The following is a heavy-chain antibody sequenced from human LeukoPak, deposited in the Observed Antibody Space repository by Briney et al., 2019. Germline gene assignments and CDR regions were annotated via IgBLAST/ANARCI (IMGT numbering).Heavy chain of an antibody. Sequence: GGSLRLSCAASGFTFSSYSMNWVRQAPGKGLKWVSYISSSSGTIYYADSVKGRFTISRDNAKNSLYLQMNSLRAEDTAVYYCARAFDYWGQGTLVTVSS. CDR2: ISSSSGTI. J-gene: IGHJ4*02. CDR1: GFTFSSYS. V-gene: IGHV3-48*04. CDR3: ARAFDY.